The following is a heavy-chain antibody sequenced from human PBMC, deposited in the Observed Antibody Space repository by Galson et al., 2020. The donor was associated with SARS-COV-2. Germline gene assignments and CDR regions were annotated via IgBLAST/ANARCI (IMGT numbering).Heavy chain of an antibody. J-gene: IGHJ4*02. Sequence: SETLSLTCTVSGGSVTSGSYQWSWIRQPPGKGLEWIGYIYYTGSTRYNSSLKSRITISIDTSKNQFSLNLSSVTAADTALYYCARDRGGTFGDYGYWGQGALVTVSS. CDR3: ARDRGGTFGDYGY. D-gene: IGHD1-1*01. V-gene: IGHV4-61*01. CDR1: GGSVTSGSYQ. CDR2: IYYTGST.